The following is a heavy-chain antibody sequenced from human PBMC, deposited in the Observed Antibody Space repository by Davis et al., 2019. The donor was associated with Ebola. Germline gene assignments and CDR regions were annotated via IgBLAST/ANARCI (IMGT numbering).Heavy chain of an antibody. V-gene: IGHV4-61*01. D-gene: IGHD2-2*01. Sequence: PSETLSLTCTVSGGSVSSGSYYWSWIRQPPGKGLEWIGYIYYSGSTNYNPSLKSRVTISVDTSKNQFSLKLSSVTAADTAVYYCAGRVVPAATAYYYGMDVWGQGTTVTVSS. CDR3: AGRVVPAATAYYYGMDV. CDR1: GGSVSSGSYY. CDR2: IYYSGST. J-gene: IGHJ6*02.